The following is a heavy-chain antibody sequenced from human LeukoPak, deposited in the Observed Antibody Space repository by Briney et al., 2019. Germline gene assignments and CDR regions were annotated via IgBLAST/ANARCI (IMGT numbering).Heavy chain of an antibody. CDR1: GFTFSSYA. CDR3: ARDHYDFWSGYWGLADY. CDR2: ISYDGSNK. J-gene: IGHJ4*02. V-gene: IGHV3-30*01. Sequence: PGGSLRLSCAASGFTFSSYAMHWVRQAPGKGLEWVAVISYDGSNKYYADSVKGRFTISRDNSKNTLYPQMNSLRAEDTAVYYCARDHYDFWSGYWGLADYWGQGTLVTVSS. D-gene: IGHD3-3*01.